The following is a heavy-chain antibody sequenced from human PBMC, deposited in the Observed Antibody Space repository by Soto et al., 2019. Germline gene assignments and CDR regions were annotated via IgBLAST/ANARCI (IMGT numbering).Heavy chain of an antibody. CDR1: GFTFSSYA. CDR2: ISGSGGST. D-gene: IGHD3-16*01. CDR3: AKDAVGGDRYYYMDV. J-gene: IGHJ6*03. Sequence: GGSLRLSCAASGFTFSSYAMSWVRQAPGKGLEWVSAISGSGGSTYYADSVKGRFTIPRDNSKNTLYLQMNSLRAEDTAVYYCAKDAVGGDRYYYMDVWGKGTTVTVSS. V-gene: IGHV3-23*01.